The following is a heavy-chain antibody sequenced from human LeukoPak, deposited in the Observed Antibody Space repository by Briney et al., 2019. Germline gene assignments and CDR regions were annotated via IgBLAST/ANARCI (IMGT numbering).Heavy chain of an antibody. CDR1: GFTVSSNY. J-gene: IGHJ4*02. CDR2: IYGSGDT. D-gene: IGHD2-15*01. V-gene: IGHV3-66*01. Sequence: GGSLRLSCAASGFTVSSNYMSWVRQAPGKGLEWVSLIYGSGDTCYADSVKGRFTISRDNSKNTLYLQMNSLRAEDTAVYYCARGRKDCSAGNCYSDYWGQGTLVTVSS. CDR3: ARGRKDCSAGNCYSDY.